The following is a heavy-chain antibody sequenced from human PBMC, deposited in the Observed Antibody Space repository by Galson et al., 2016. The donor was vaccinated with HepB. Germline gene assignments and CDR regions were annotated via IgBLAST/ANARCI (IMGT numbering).Heavy chain of an antibody. V-gene: IGHV3-30-3*01. CDR2: ISNDGINQ. Sequence: SLRLSCAASGFTFSSYSMRWVRQAPGKGLYWVAFISNDGINQHYADSVKGRFTISRDNSKNTVNLQMNSLRAEDTAVYYCARDRTYYYGSGTQGHFDYWGQGTLVTVSS. CDR3: ARDRTYYYGSGTQGHFDY. CDR1: GFTFSSYS. J-gene: IGHJ4*02. D-gene: IGHD3-10*01.